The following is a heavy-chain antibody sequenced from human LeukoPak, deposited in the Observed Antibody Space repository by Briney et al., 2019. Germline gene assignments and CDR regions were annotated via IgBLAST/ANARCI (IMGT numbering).Heavy chain of an antibody. D-gene: IGHD3-22*01. CDR2: IYSGGST. CDR3: ARAVRDSSGYYEYYYYGMDV. V-gene: IGHV3-66*02. J-gene: IGHJ6*02. Sequence: GGSLRLSCAASGFTASSNYMSWVRQAPGKGLEWVSVIYSGGSTYYADSVKGRFTISRDNSKNTLYLQMNSLRAEDTAVYYCARAVRDSSGYYEYYYYGMDVWGQGTTVTVSS. CDR1: GFTASSNY.